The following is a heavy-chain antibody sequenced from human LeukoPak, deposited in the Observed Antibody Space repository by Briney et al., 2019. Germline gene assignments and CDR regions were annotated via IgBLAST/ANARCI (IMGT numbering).Heavy chain of an antibody. V-gene: IGHV4-59*01. CDR3: ASTKGVISYFDY. D-gene: IGHD2-21*01. CDR1: GASISTYY. CDR2: IYSGST. J-gene: IGHJ4*02. Sequence: NPSETLSLTCTVSGASISTYYWSWIRQPPGKALEWIGYIYSGSTKYDPSLQSRVTISVDTSKNQFSLNLSSVTAADTAVYYCASTKGVISYFDYWGQETLVTVSS.